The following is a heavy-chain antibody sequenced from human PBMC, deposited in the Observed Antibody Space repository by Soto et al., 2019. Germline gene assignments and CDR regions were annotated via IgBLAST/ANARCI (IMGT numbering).Heavy chain of an antibody. CDR2: ITYSGNT. CDR1: GGSVSSVGYY. Sequence: SETLSLTCTVSGGSVSSVGYYWSWIRQHPGKGLEWIGYITYSGNTYYSPSLEGRVTMSADTSKNQFSLKLSSVTAADTAVYFCVRGGSCTNGVCSVFDYWGQGTLVTVSS. D-gene: IGHD2-8*01. J-gene: IGHJ4*02. CDR3: VRGGSCTNGVCSVFDY. V-gene: IGHV4-31*03.